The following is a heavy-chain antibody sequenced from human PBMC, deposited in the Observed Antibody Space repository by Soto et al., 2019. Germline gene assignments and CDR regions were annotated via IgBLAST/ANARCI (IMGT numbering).Heavy chain of an antibody. Sequence: SETLSLTCTVSGGSISSYYWGWIRQPPGKGLEWIGYIYYSGSTNYNPSLKSRVTISVDTSKNQFSLKLSSVTAADTAVYYCARAGIQLWSDFDYWGQGTLVTVSS. V-gene: IGHV4-59*01. D-gene: IGHD5-18*01. CDR2: IYYSGST. J-gene: IGHJ4*02. CDR1: GGSISSYY. CDR3: ARAGIQLWSDFDY.